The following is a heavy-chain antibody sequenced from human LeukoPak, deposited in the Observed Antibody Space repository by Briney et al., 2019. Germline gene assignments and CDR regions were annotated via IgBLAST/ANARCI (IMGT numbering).Heavy chain of an antibody. CDR3: ARVRSGYCNDY. Sequence: GGSLRVSCAASGFTFSNYYMTWVRQAPGKGLDWVANIKQDGSEKYYVDSVKGRFTISRDNAKNSLYLQMNSLRAEDTAVYYCARVRSGYCNDYWGQGTLVTVSS. V-gene: IGHV3-7*05. D-gene: IGHD3-22*01. CDR2: IKQDGSEK. CDR1: GFTFSNYY. J-gene: IGHJ4*02.